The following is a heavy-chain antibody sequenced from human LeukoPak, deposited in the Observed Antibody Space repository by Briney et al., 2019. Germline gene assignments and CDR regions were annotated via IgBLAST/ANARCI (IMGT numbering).Heavy chain of an antibody. CDR1: GYSISSGYY. V-gene: IGHV4-38-2*02. Sequence: SETLSLTCTVSGYSISSGYYWGWIRQPPGKGLEWIGSIYHSGSTYYNPSLKSRVTISVDTSKNQFSLKLSSVTAVDTAVYYCARDTDYGDYRKWGQGTLVTVSS. CDR2: IYHSGST. D-gene: IGHD4-17*01. CDR3: ARDTDYGDYRK. J-gene: IGHJ4*02.